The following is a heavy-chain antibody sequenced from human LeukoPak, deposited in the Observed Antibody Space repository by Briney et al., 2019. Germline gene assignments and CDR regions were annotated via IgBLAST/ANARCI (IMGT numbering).Heavy chain of an antibody. CDR1: GYTFTNYG. J-gene: IGHJ4*01. D-gene: IGHD6-6*01. CDR2: ISAYNGHT. CDR3: ARDRSSSSL. V-gene: IGHV1-18*01. Sequence: ASVKVSCKASGYTFTNYGISWVRQAPGQGLEWMGWISAYNGHTNYAQKFEGRVNMTTDTSTYTAYMELRSLEFDDTAVYYCARDRSSSSLWGQGTLVTVSS.